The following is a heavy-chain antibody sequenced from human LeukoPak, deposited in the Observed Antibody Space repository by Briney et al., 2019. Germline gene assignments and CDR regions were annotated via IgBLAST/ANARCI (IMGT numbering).Heavy chain of an antibody. Sequence: ASVTVSCKASGYTFTSYYMHWVRQAPGQGLEWMGIINPSGGSTSYAQKFQGRVTMTRDTSTSTVYMELSSLRSEDTAVYYCARVPQIHGDYAAFDIWGQGTMVTVSS. CDR2: INPSGGST. CDR3: ARVPQIHGDYAAFDI. J-gene: IGHJ3*02. D-gene: IGHD4-17*01. V-gene: IGHV1-46*01. CDR1: GYTFTSYY.